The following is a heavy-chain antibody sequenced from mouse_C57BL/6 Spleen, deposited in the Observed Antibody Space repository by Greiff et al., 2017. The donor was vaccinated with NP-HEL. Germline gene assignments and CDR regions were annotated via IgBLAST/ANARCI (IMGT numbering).Heavy chain of an antibody. D-gene: IGHD3-2*02. CDR3: TSTAQATGFAY. V-gene: IGHV14-1*01. Sequence: EVQLQQSGAELVRPGASVKLSCTASGFNIKDYYMHWVKQRPEQGLEWIGRIDPEDGDTEYAPKFQGKATMTADTSSNTADLQLSSLTSEDTAVYYCTSTAQATGFAYWGQGTLVTVAA. J-gene: IGHJ3*01. CDR2: IDPEDGDT. CDR1: GFNIKDYY.